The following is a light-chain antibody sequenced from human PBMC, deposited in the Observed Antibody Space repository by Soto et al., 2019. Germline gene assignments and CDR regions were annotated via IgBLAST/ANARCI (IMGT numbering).Light chain of an antibody. Sequence: QSALTQPASVSGSPGQSITIPCTGTSSDVGGYNYVSWYQQHPGKVPKLMIFEVFRRPSGISTRFSGSKSGNTASLTISGLQADDEADYYCCSYTTTSTFVFGGGTKLTVL. V-gene: IGLV2-14*01. CDR3: CSYTTTSTFV. CDR2: EVF. CDR1: SSDVGGYNY. J-gene: IGLJ2*01.